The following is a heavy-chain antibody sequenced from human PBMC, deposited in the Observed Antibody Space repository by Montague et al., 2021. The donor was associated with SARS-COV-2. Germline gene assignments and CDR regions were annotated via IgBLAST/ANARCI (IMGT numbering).Heavy chain of an antibody. Sequence: SETLSLTCTVSGYSISSGYYWGWIRQPPGKGLEWIAYIYYSGSTNYNPPLKSRVTISVDTSKNQFSLKLSSVTAADTAVYYCARSRENYNILTGYPYYFDYWGQGTLVTVSS. V-gene: IGHV4-61*01. CDR2: IYYSGST. D-gene: IGHD3-9*01. CDR3: ARSRENYNILTGYPYYFDY. CDR1: GYSISSGYY. J-gene: IGHJ4*02.